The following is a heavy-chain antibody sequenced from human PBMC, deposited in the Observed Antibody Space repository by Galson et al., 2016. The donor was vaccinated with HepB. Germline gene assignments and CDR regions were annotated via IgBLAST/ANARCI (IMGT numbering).Heavy chain of an antibody. CDR3: SRRFPLYSSGGYVRGDGWFDS. V-gene: IGHV3-11*01. Sequence: SLRLSCAASGFTFSYYYMSWIRQAPGEGLEWVSYNSGDGRTINYADSVKGRFTISRGNAKNSLYLHMNSLTGEDTAVYYCSRRFPLYSSGGYVRGDGWFDSWGQGTLVTVSS. CDR1: GFTFSYYY. D-gene: IGHD6-19*01. CDR2: NSGDGRTI. J-gene: IGHJ5*01.